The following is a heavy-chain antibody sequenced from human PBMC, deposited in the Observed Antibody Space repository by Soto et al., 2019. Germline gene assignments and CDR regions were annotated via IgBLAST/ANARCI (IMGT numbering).Heavy chain of an antibody. V-gene: IGHV4-59*12. CDR3: ARVSGSYYYGMDV. J-gene: IGHJ6*02. Sequence: PSETLSLTCTVSGGSISSYYWSWIRQPPGKGLEWIGEIYHSGSTNYNPSLKSRVTISVDKPKNQFSLKLSSVTAADTAVYYCARVSGSYYYGMDVWGQGTTVTVSS. D-gene: IGHD1-26*01. CDR2: IYHSGST. CDR1: GGSISSYY.